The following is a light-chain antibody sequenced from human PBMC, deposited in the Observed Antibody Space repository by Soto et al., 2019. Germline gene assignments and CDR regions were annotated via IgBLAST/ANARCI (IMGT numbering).Light chain of an antibody. CDR3: QQYINYSRK. J-gene: IGKJ1*01. Sequence: DIQMTQSPSTLSASVGDRVTITCRASQSISSWLAWYQQKPGKAPKVLIYEASSFENGVPSRFSGSGSGTEFTLTISSLQPDDSATYYCQQYINYSRKLGQGTKVEIK. CDR1: QSISSW. CDR2: EAS. V-gene: IGKV1-5*03.